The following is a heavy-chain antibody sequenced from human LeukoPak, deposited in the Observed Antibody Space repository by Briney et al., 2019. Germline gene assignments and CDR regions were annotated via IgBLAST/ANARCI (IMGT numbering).Heavy chain of an antibody. CDR1: GFTFSSYA. V-gene: IGHV3-23*01. CDR3: AKDRDYYGSGSYPLAFDY. Sequence: PGGSLRLSCAASGFTFSSYAMSWVRQAPGKGLEWVSAISGSGGSTYYADSVKGRFTISRDNSKNTLYLQMNSLRAEDTAVYYCAKDRDYYGSGSYPLAFDYWGQGTLVTVSS. D-gene: IGHD3-10*01. J-gene: IGHJ4*02. CDR2: ISGSGGST.